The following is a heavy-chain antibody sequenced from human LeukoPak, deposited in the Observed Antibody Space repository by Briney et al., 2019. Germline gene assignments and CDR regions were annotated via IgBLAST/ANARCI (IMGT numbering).Heavy chain of an antibody. CDR1: GFTFSSYE. Sequence: GGSLRLSCAASGFTFSSYEMNWVRQAPGKGLEWVSYISSSGSTIYYADSVKGRFTISRDNAKNSLYLQMSSLRAEDTAVYYCARDDFWGGYSYDLWGRGTLVTVSS. CDR3: ARDDFWGGYSYDL. V-gene: IGHV3-48*03. D-gene: IGHD3-3*01. J-gene: IGHJ2*01. CDR2: ISSSGSTI.